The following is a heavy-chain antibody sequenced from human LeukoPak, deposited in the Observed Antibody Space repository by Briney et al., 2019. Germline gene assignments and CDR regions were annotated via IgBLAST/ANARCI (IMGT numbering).Heavy chain of an antibody. CDR1: GFTFSDYY. D-gene: IGHD4-11*01. V-gene: IGHV3-11*04. CDR3: ARLAVITGYYYMDV. CDR2: ISSSGSTI. Sequence: GGSLRLSCAASGFTFSDYYMSWIRQAPGKGLEWVSYISSSGSTIYYADSVKGRFTISRDNAKNSLYLQMNSLRAEDTAVYYCARLAVITGYYYMDVWGKGTTVTVSS. J-gene: IGHJ6*03.